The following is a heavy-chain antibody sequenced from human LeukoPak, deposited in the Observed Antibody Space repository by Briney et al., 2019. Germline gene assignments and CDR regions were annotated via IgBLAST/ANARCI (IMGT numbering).Heavy chain of an antibody. Sequence: SETLSLTCTVSGGSISSYYWGWIRQPPGKGLEWIGSIYYSGSTYYNPSLKSRVTISVDTSKNQFSLKLSSVTAADTAVYYCARHTPMVRGDNWFDPWGQGTLVTVSS. CDR1: GGSISSYY. J-gene: IGHJ5*02. CDR2: IYYSGST. D-gene: IGHD3-10*01. V-gene: IGHV4-39*01. CDR3: ARHTPMVRGDNWFDP.